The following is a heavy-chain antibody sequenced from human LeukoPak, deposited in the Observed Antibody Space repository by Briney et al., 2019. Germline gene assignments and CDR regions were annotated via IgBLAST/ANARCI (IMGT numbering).Heavy chain of an antibody. CDR1: GFTFSSYW. Sequence: GGSLKLSCAASGFTFSSYWMHWVRQAPGKGLVWVSRVNSDGTGTTYADSVEGRFTISRDNAKNTVYLQMNSLRAEDTAIYYCIRTLIVATSPYMDVWGKGTTVTVSS. CDR2: VNSDGTGT. D-gene: IGHD5-12*01. V-gene: IGHV3-74*01. CDR3: IRTLIVATSPYMDV. J-gene: IGHJ6*03.